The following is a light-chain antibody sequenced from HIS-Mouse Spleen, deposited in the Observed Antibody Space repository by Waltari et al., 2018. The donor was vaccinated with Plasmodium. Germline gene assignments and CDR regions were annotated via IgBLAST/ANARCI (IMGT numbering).Light chain of an antibody. CDR1: QSVSRSY. CDR2: GAS. J-gene: IGKJ2*01. CDR3: QQYGSSPPYT. Sequence: EIVLTQSPGTLSLSPGERATLPCRASQSVSRSYLAWYQQKPGQAPRLLSYGASSRATGIPDRFSGSGSGTDFTLTISRLEPEDFAVYYCQQYGSSPPYTFGQGTKLEIK. V-gene: IGKV3-20*01.